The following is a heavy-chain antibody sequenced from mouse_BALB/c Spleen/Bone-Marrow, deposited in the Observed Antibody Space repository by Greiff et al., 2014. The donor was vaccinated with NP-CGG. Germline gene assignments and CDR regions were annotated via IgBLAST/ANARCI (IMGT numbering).Heavy chain of an antibody. CDR1: GYTFTSYF. J-gene: IGHJ1*01. Sequence: QVQLQQSGPELVKPGASVKMSCKASGYTFTSYFIHWVKQRPGQGLEWIGWIYPGDGSTKYNEKFKVKTTLTADKSSSTAYMSLSSLTSEDSAIYFCAYYRYDEYFDVWGAGTTVTVSS. CDR3: AYYRYDEYFDV. V-gene: IGHV1S56*01. CDR2: IYPGDGST. D-gene: IGHD2-14*01.